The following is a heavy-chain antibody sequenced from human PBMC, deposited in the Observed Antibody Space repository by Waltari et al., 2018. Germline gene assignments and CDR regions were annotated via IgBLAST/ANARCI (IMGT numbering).Heavy chain of an antibody. CDR2: IYHSGRT. Sequence: QVQLQESGPGLVKPSETLSLTCAVSGYSISSGYYWGWIRQPPGKGLEWIGSIYHSGRTYYNPSLKSRVTISVDTSKNQFSLKLSSVTAADTAVYYCAIATDDYIWGSYRYTPHWYFDYWGQGTLVTVSS. D-gene: IGHD3-16*02. J-gene: IGHJ4*02. CDR1: GYSISSGYY. CDR3: AIATDDYIWGSYRYTPHWYFDY. V-gene: IGHV4-38-2*01.